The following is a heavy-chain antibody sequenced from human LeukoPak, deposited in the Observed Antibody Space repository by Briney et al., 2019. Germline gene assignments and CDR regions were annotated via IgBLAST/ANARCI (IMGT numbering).Heavy chain of an antibody. CDR2: MNPNSGNT. CDR1: GYTFTSYD. V-gene: IGHV1-8*01. D-gene: IGHD6-13*01. Sequence: SVKVSCKASGYTFTSYDINWVRQATGQGLEWMGWMNPNSGNTGYAQKFQGKVTMTRDTSISTAYMELSRLRSDDTAVYYCASSNTGIAAAGTLCYWGQGTLVTVSS. J-gene: IGHJ4*02. CDR3: ASSNTGIAAAGTLCY.